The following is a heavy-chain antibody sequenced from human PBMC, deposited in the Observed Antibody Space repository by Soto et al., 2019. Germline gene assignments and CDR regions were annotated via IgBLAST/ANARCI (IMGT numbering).Heavy chain of an antibody. CDR3: ARGVWSQGLDS. CDR1: GYIFTNYA. Sequence: GASVKVSCKASGYIFTNYAMHWVRQAPGQRLEWMGWINAANGNTKYSQKFQGRVTITTDTSASTAYMELSSLTPEDTAVYFCARGVWSQGLDSWGQGTLVTVSS. CDR2: INAANGNT. J-gene: IGHJ4*02. V-gene: IGHV1-3*01. D-gene: IGHD2-8*02.